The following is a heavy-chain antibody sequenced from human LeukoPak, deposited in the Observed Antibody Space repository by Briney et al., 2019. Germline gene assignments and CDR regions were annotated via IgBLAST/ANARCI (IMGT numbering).Heavy chain of an antibody. J-gene: IGHJ6*03. CDR1: GFTFSSYG. Sequence: GGSLRLSCAASGFTFSSYGMHWVRQAPGKGLEWVAVIRYDGSNKYYADSVKGRLTISRDNSKNTLYLQMNSLGAEDTGVYYCAKVSYCSGGSCYSVGSMDVWGKGTTVTVSS. CDR3: AKVSYCSGGSCYSVGSMDV. CDR2: IRYDGSNK. V-gene: IGHV3-33*06. D-gene: IGHD2-15*01.